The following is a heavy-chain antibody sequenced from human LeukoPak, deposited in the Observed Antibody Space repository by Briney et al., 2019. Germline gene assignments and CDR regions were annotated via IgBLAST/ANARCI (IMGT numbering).Heavy chain of an antibody. Sequence: SETLSLTCTVSGGSISSGDYYWSWIRQPPGKGLEWIGYIYYSGSTYYNPSLKSRVTISVDTSKNQFSLKLSSVTAVDTAVYYCARQAYSNYVGFDYWGQETLVTFSS. CDR1: GGSISSGDYY. CDR3: ARQAYSNYVGFDY. D-gene: IGHD4-11*01. CDR2: IYYSGST. V-gene: IGHV4-30-4*08. J-gene: IGHJ4*02.